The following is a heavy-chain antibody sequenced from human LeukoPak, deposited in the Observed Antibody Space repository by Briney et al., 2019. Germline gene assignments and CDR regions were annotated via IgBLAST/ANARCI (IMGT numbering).Heavy chain of an antibody. Sequence: KPSETLSLTCAVYGGSFSGYYWSWIRQPPGKGLEWIGEINHSGSTNYNPSLKSRVTISVDTSKNQFPLKLSSVTAADTAVYYCARHTPWGIFGMVGYNWFDPWGQGTLVTVSS. CDR2: INHSGST. CDR1: GGSFSGYY. V-gene: IGHV4-34*01. CDR3: ARHTPWGIFGMVGYNWFDP. J-gene: IGHJ5*02. D-gene: IGHD3-3*01.